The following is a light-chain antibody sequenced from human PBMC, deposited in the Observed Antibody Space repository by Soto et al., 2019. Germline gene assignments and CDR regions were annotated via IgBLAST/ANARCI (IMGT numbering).Light chain of an antibody. CDR3: QQYNSYSPWT. J-gene: IGKJ1*01. V-gene: IGKV1-5*01. CDR1: HSISSW. Sequence: DIQMTQSPSTLSASVGDRVTITCRASHSISSWLAWYQQKPRKAPKLLIYDASSLESGVPSRFSGSGSGTEFTLTISSLQPDDFATYYCQQYNSYSPWTFGQGTKVDI. CDR2: DAS.